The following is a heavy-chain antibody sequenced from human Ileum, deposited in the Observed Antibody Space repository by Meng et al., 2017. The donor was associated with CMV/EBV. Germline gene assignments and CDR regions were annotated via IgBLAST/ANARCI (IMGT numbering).Heavy chain of an antibody. J-gene: IGHJ4*02. CDR3: ATTYYDSWRLFDY. Sequence: GESLKISCAASGFTFSNYAMSWVRQAPGKGLVWVSLISGSGITTYYADSVKGRFTISRDNSKNTLYLQLNSLRAEDTAVYYCATTYYDSWRLFDYWGQGKLVTVSS. CDR2: ISGSGITT. V-gene: IGHV3-23*01. CDR1: GFTFSNYA. D-gene: IGHD3-3*01.